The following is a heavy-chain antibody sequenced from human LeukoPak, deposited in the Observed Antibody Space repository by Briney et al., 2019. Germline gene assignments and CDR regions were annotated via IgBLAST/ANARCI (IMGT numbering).Heavy chain of an antibody. J-gene: IGHJ4*02. V-gene: IGHV3-7*04. D-gene: IGHD5-18*01. CDR2: INPGGSDK. CDR1: GFTFYTFW. CDR3: VRAGYTYGFDY. Sequence: PGGSLRLSCAASGFTFYTFWMTWVRQGPGKGLEWVANINPGGSDKYYVDSLKGRFTISRDNAKNSMYLQMDSLRAEDTAVYYCVRAGYTYGFDYWGQGALVTVSS.